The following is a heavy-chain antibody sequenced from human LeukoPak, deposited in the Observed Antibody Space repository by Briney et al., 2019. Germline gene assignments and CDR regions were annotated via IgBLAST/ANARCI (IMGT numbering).Heavy chain of an antibody. Sequence: GGSLRLSCAASGFTFSGSAMHWVRQASGKGLEWVGRIRSKANSYATAYAASVKGRFTISRDDSKNTAYLQMNSLKTEDTAAYYCTRPGPYSSGWYDYDAFDIWGQGTMVTVSS. CDR3: TRPGPYSSGWYDYDAFDI. CDR1: GFTFSGSA. V-gene: IGHV3-73*01. D-gene: IGHD6-19*01. J-gene: IGHJ3*02. CDR2: IRSKANSYAT.